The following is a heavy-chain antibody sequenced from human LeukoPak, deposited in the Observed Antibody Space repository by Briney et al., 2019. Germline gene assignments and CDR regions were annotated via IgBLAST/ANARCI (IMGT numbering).Heavy chain of an antibody. V-gene: IGHV4-30-2*01. J-gene: IGHJ5*02. D-gene: IGHD2-2*01. CDR2: IYHSGST. CDR3: ASQPINVVVPAGLDP. CDR1: GGSISSGGYY. Sequence: PSETLSLTCTVSGGSISSGGYYWGWIRQPPGKGLEWIGYIYHSGSTYYNPSLKSRVTISVDRSKNQFSLKLSSVAAADTAVYYCASQPINVVVPAGLDPWGQGTLVTVSS.